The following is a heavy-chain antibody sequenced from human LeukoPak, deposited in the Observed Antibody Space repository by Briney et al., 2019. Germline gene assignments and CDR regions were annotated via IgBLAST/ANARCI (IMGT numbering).Heavy chain of an antibody. J-gene: IGHJ5*02. D-gene: IGHD1-26*01. CDR2: ISWNSGSI. CDR1: GFTFDDYD. CDR3: GRVGAS. Sequence: GGSLRLSCAASGFTFDDYDMHWVRQAPGKGLGWVSGISWNSGSIGYADSVKGRFTISRDNDKNSLYLQMNSLRAEDTALYYCGRVGASWGQGTLVTVSS. V-gene: IGHV3-9*01.